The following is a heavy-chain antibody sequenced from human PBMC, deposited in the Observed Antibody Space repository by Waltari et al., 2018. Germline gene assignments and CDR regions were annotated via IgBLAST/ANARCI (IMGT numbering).Heavy chain of an antibody. CDR1: GGPISSYY. D-gene: IGHD2-15*01. Sequence: QVQLQESGPGLVKPSETLSLTCTVSGGPISSYYWSWIRQPPGKGLEWLGYIYYSGSTNYNPSLKSRVTISVDTSKNQFSLKLSSVTAADTAVYYCARVTPEITYCSGGSCYSFDAFDIWGQGTMVTVSS. CDR3: ARVTPEITYCSGGSCYSFDAFDI. CDR2: IYYSGST. V-gene: IGHV4-59*01. J-gene: IGHJ3*02.